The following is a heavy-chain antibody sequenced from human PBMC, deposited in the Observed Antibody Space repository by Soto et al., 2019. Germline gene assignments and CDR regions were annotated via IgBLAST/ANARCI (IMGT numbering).Heavy chain of an antibody. CDR2: IYHGGST. J-gene: IGHJ4*02. V-gene: IGHV4-30-2*01. Sequence: QVQLRESGSGLVKPSQTLSLTCSVSGASVTRDGNCWTWIRQPPGKGLEFVASIYHGGSTFYNPSLRSRVTISLDRSKNQFSLKLTSVTAADTAVYYCDREVDGYRQFDDWGQGTLVTVSS. CDR1: GASVTRDGNC. CDR3: DREVDGYRQFDD. D-gene: IGHD5-12*01.